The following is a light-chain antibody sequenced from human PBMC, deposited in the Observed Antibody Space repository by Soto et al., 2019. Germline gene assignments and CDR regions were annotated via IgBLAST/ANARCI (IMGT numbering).Light chain of an antibody. Sequence: DIQLTQSPSPLSASVGDRVTITCRASQTIDTYVNWYQRKPGKAPKLLIYAASYLHSGVPSRFSGSGSGADFTLTISSLQPEDFGTYYFQQAISFPLTFAQGTLPEI. V-gene: IGKV1-39*01. J-gene: IGKJ5*01. CDR1: QTIDTY. CDR2: AAS. CDR3: QQAISFPLT.